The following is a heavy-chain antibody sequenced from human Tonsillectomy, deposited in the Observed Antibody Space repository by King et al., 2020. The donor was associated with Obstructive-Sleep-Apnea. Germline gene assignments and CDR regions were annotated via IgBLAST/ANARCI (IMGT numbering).Heavy chain of an antibody. CDR1: GFTFSSYA. Sequence: EVQLVESGGGLVQPGGSLRLSCAASGFTFSSYAMSWVRQAPGKGLEWVSTISGSVGTIYYADSVKGRFTISRDNSKNTLYLQMKSLRAEDTAVYYCAKGNDYGDYFDYWGQGTLVTVSS. J-gene: IGHJ4*02. CDR3: AKGNDYGDYFDY. D-gene: IGHD4-17*01. CDR2: ISGSVGTI. V-gene: IGHV3-23*04.